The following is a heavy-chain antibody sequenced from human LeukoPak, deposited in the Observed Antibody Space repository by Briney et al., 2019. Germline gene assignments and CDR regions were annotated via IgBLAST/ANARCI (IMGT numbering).Heavy chain of an antibody. CDR1: GFTFSDYA. J-gene: IGHJ5*02. D-gene: IGHD2-21*01. CDR2: ISSNGGSI. V-gene: IGHV3-64*01. CDR3: AREWRAYNWFDP. Sequence: GGSLRLSCAASGFTFSDYAMHWVRQAPGKELEYVSAISSNGGSIHYANSVKGRFTISRDNSKNTLYLQMDSLRAEDMAVYYCAREWRAYNWFDPWGQGTLVTVSS.